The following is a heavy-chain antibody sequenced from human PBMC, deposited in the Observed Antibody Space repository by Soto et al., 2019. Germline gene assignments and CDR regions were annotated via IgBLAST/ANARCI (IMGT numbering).Heavy chain of an antibody. D-gene: IGHD1-1*01. CDR2: ILVGGSP. CDR3: AKATATSGGAFEI. CDR1: GFICSSYD. V-gene: IGHV3-23*01. J-gene: IGHJ3*02. Sequence: GGSLRLSCAVSGFICSSYDRSWVRQAPGKGLECVSTILVGGSPHYEDSVKGRFTISRDTSKNTVYLQMNSLTAGDTAVYYCAKATATSGGAFEIYGQGAMVTVSS.